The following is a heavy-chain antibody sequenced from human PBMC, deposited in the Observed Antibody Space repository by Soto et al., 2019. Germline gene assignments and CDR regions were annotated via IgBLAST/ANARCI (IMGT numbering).Heavy chain of an antibody. CDR1: GYTFTGYY. Sequence: ASVKVSCKASGYTFTGYYMHWVRQAPGQGLEWMGWINPNSGGTNYAQKFQGWVTMTRDTSISTAYMELSRLRSDDTAVYYCPRAVGIAAAGTYYYYGMDVWGQGTTVTVSS. CDR3: PRAVGIAAAGTYYYYGMDV. CDR2: INPNSGGT. J-gene: IGHJ6*02. D-gene: IGHD6-13*01. V-gene: IGHV1-2*04.